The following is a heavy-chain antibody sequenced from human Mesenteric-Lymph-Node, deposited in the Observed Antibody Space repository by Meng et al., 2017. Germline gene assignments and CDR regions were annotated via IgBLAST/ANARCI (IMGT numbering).Heavy chain of an antibody. CDR3: ARGRRRGYSYWTYY. Sequence: ASVKVSCKASGYTFTSYDINWVRQATGQGLEWMGWMNPNSGNTGYAQKFQGRVTITRNTSISTAYMELSSLRSEDTAVYYCARGRRRGYSYWTYYWGQGTLVTVSS. V-gene: IGHV1-8*03. CDR2: MNPNSGNT. D-gene: IGHD5-18*01. CDR1: GYTFTSYD. J-gene: IGHJ4*02.